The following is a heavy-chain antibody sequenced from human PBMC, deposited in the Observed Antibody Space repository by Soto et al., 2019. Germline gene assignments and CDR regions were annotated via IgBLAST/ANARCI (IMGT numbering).Heavy chain of an antibody. Sequence: GASLKVSCKASGYTFTSYGIIWVRQAPGQGLEWMGWINTKNGNTHYAQKLQGRVTMTTDTSTTTAYMELRSLRTDDTAVYFCARDQAPYSNGWYYWGQGTLVTVSS. CDR3: ARDQAPYSNGWYY. J-gene: IGHJ4*02. V-gene: IGHV1-18*01. CDR2: INTKNGNT. D-gene: IGHD6-19*01. CDR1: GYTFTSYG.